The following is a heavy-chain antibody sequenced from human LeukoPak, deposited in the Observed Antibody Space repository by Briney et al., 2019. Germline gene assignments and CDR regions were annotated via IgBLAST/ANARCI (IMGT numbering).Heavy chain of an antibody. Sequence: PGGSLRLSCAASKFTFSSYGMHWVRQATGKGLEWVSAIGTAGDTYYPGSVKGRFTISRDNPKSTVYLQMHSLIPDETAVYFCAKAGAREILRAVGLEEYLQYWGQGTLVTVSS. D-gene: IGHD3-10*01. CDR1: KFTFSSYG. V-gene: IGHV3-13*01. J-gene: IGHJ1*01. CDR2: IGTAGDT. CDR3: AKAGAREILRAVGLEEYLQY.